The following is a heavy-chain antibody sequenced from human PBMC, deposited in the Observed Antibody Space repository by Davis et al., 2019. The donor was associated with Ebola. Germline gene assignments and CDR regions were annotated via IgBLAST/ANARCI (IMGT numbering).Heavy chain of an antibody. D-gene: IGHD6-19*01. V-gene: IGHV1-46*01. CDR2: INPSGGST. CDR1: GYTFTSYY. CDR3: ARGGVGAVAWGDWFDP. J-gene: IGHJ5*02. Sequence: GESLKISCAASGYTFTSYYMHWVRQAPGQGLEWMGIINPSGGSTSYAQKFQGRVTMTRDTSASTAYMELSGLRSEDTAVYYCARGGVGAVAWGDWFDPWGQGTLVTVSS.